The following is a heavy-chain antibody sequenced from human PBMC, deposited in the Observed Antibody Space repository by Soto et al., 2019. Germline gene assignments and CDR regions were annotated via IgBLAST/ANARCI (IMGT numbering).Heavy chain of an antibody. CDR2: IRSKVNTYAT. V-gene: IGHV3-73*02. CDR1: GFTFSDSA. J-gene: IGHJ4*02. Sequence: EVQLVESGGGLVQPGGSLKLSCAASGFTFSDSAIHWVRQASGKGLEWVGRIRSKVNTYATIYAASVKGRFTISRDDLMNTAYLQMDSLESEDTAVYYCTRRRDWTAMDPLDYWGQGTLVTVSS. CDR3: TRRRDWTAMDPLDY. D-gene: IGHD5-18*01.